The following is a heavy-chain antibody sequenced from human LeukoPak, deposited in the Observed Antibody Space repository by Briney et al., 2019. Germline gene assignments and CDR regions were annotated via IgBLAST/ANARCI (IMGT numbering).Heavy chain of an antibody. D-gene: IGHD3-3*01. Sequence: PSQTLSLTCTVSGGSISSGSYYWSWIRQPAGKGLEWIGRIYTSGSTNYNPSLKSRVTISVDTSKNQFSLKLSSVTAADTAVYYCARNVLRFLEWFQGHAFDIWGQGTMVTVSS. CDR3: ARNVLRFLEWFQGHAFDI. CDR1: GGSISSGSYY. V-gene: IGHV4-61*02. J-gene: IGHJ3*02. CDR2: IYTSGST.